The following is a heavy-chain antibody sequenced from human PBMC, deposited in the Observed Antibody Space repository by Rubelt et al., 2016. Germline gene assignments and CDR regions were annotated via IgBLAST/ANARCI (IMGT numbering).Heavy chain of an antibody. CDR2: INGDGRST. J-gene: IGHJ6*02. CDR3: VRGGVDV. Sequence: EEQMVESGGGLVQPGGSLRLSCAASGFTFSSYWMHWVRQDPGTGMVWVSRINGDGRSTDYSDSVKGRFTISRDNAKNTLYRQMNRLGAEDTATYYCVRGGVDVWGQGTTVTVSS. CDR1: GFTFSSYW. V-gene: IGHV3-74*01.